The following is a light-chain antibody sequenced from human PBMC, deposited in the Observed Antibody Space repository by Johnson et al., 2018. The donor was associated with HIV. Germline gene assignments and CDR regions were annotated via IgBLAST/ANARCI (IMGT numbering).Light chain of an antibody. CDR1: SSNIGTNY. Sequence: QSVLTQPPSVSAAPGQKVTISCSGSSSNIGTNYVSWYQQLPGTAPKLLMFENNQRPSGIPDRFSGSKSGTSATLGITGLQTGDEADYYCGTWDTSLSAYVFGTGIKVTVL. CDR2: ENN. J-gene: IGLJ1*01. CDR3: GTWDTSLSAYV. V-gene: IGLV1-51*02.